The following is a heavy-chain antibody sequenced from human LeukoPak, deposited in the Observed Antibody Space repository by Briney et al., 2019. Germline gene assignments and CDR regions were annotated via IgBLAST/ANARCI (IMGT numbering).Heavy chain of an antibody. V-gene: IGHV3-21*01. D-gene: IGHD4-23*01. J-gene: IGHJ4*02. CDR2: ISSSSSYI. Sequence: PGRSLRLSCATSGFTFSSYSMYWVRQAPGKGLEWVSSISSSSSYIYYADSVKGRFTISRDNAKNSLYLQMNSLRAEDTAVYYCVRDYSVERVADWGQGTLVTVSS. CDR1: GFTFSSYS. CDR3: VRDYSVERVAD.